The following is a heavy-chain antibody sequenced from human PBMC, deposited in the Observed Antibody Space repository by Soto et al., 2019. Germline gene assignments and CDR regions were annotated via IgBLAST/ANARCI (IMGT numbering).Heavy chain of an antibody. J-gene: IGHJ3*01. D-gene: IGHD1-26*01. CDR2: IHGSGETT. CDR1: GFTVSSYY. V-gene: IGHV3-23*01. Sequence: AGGSLRLSCAASGFTVSSYYMGWVRQAPGKGLEWVSSIHGSGETTYYAESVKGRFIISRDNSKNTLYLQMDSLTADDTAVYFCARRSRGSYYAAFDVWGQGTMVTVSS. CDR3: ARRSRGSYYAAFDV.